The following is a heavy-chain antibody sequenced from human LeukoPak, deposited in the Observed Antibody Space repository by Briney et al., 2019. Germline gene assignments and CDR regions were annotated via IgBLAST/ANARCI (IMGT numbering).Heavy chain of an antibody. D-gene: IGHD6-13*01. Sequence: ASVKVSCKASGYTFTGYYMHWVRQAPGQGLEWMGWINTNTGNPTYAQGFTGRFVFSLDTSVSTAYLQISSLKAEDTAVYYCARVRSSSWYVRGVRWFDPWGQGTLVTVSS. V-gene: IGHV7-4-1*02. CDR3: ARVRSSSWYVRGVRWFDP. J-gene: IGHJ5*02. CDR1: GYTFTGYY. CDR2: INTNTGNP.